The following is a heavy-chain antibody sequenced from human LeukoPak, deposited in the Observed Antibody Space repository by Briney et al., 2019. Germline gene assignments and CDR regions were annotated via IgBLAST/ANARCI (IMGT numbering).Heavy chain of an antibody. D-gene: IGHD6-13*01. J-gene: IGHJ5*02. V-gene: IGHV4-39*01. Sequence: SETLSLTCTVSGGSISSSSYYWGWIRQPPGKGLEWIGSIYYSGSTYYNPSLKSRVTKSVDTSKNQFSLKLSSVTAADTAVYYCARLHRFIAAARMNWFDPWGQGTLVTVSS. CDR3: ARLHRFIAAARMNWFDP. CDR2: IYYSGST. CDR1: GGSISSSSYY.